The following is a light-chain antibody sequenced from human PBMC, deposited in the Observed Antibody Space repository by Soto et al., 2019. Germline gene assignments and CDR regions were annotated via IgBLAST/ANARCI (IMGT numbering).Light chain of an antibody. CDR2: DVS. CDR3: QQRSDLPLT. J-gene: IGKJ5*01. V-gene: IGKV3-11*01. CDR1: QSVTSY. Sequence: EIVLTQSPATLSLSPGERATLTCRASQSVTSYLAWYQQKPGQAPRLLIYDVSNRDSGIPARFSGSGSETDFTLTISSLEPEDFAVYYCQQRSDLPLTFGQGTRLEIK.